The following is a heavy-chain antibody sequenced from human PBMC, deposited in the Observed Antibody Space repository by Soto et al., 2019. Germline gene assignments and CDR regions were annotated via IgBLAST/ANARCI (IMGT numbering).Heavy chain of an antibody. CDR3: ARADLGYSSSWYVGYFDY. CDR1: GFTFSSYS. Sequence: GWSLRLSCAASGFTFSSYSMNWVRQAPGKGLEWVSSISSSSSYIYYADSVKGRFTISRDNAKNSLYLQMNSLRAEDTAVYYCARADLGYSSSWYVGYFDYWGQGTLVTVSS. V-gene: IGHV3-21*01. CDR2: ISSSSSYI. J-gene: IGHJ4*02. D-gene: IGHD6-13*01.